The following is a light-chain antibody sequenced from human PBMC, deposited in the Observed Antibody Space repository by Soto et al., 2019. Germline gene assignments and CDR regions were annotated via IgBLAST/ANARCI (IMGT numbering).Light chain of an antibody. Sequence: QSALTQPASVSGSPGQSITISCTGTSNDIGNYNLVSWYQVHPGKAPKVIIYEVSERPSGVSNRFSGSKSGTRASLSISGLQGEDEADYYCCSYADTSTYVFGSGTKLTVL. CDR1: SNDIGNYNL. CDR2: EVS. V-gene: IGLV2-23*02. J-gene: IGLJ1*01. CDR3: CSYADTSTYV.